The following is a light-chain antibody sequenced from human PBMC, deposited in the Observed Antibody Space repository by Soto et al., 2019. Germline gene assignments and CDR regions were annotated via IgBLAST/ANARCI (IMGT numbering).Light chain of an antibody. J-gene: IGKJ2*01. Sequence: EIVLTQSPGNLTLSPGERATLSCRASQSVTSSYFAWYQHKPGQAPRLLIYPASARATGIPDRFIGSGSVTNFTLTITRLEPEDFAVYYCQHYGPSPGYTFGQGTKLE. CDR1: QSVTSSY. V-gene: IGKV3-20*01. CDR2: PAS. CDR3: QHYGPSPGYT.